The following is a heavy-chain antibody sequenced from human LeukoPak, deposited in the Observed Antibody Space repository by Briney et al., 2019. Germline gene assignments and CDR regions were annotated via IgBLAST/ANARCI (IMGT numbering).Heavy chain of an antibody. V-gene: IGHV4-39*01. D-gene: IGHD2-15*01. J-gene: IGHJ6*02. CDR3: ARRRPTPYYYYYYSMDV. Sequence: SETLSLTCTVSGGSISSSSYYWGWIRQPPGKGLEWIGSIYYSGSAYYNPSLKSRVTISVDTSKNQFSLKLSSVTAADTAVYYCARRRPTPYYYYYYSMDVWGQGTTVTVSS. CDR2: IYYSGSA. CDR1: GGSISSSSYY.